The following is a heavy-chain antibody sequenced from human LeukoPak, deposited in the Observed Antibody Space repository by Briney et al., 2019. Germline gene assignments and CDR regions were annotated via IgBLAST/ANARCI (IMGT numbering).Heavy chain of an antibody. J-gene: IGHJ5*02. CDR1: GSTLTELS. CDR2: FDPEDGET. Sequence: ASVKVSCKVSGSTLTELSMHWVRQAPGKGLEWMGGFDPEDGETIYAQKFQGRVTMTEDTSTDTAYMELSSLRSEDTAVYYCATAFKRGVAGTDNWFDPWGQGTLVTVSS. CDR3: ATAFKRGVAGTDNWFDP. D-gene: IGHD6-19*01. V-gene: IGHV1-24*01.